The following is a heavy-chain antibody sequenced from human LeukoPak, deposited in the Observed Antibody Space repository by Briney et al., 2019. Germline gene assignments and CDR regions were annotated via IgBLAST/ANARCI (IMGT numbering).Heavy chain of an antibody. V-gene: IGHV3-23*01. D-gene: IGHD3-10*02. Sequence: GGSLRLSCAASGFTFSSYVMSWVRQAPGKGLEWVSAISGSGVTTYYADSVRGPFTISRDNSRNTLYLQMNSLRAEDTAVYFCAKGVRDYYVSAAYYTLPYFDSWGQGNLVTVSS. J-gene: IGHJ4*02. CDR1: GFTFSSYV. CDR3: AKGVRDYYVSAAYYTLPYFDS. CDR2: ISGSGVTT.